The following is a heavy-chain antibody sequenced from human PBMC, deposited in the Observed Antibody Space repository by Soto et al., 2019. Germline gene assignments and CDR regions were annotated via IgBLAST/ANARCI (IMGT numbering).Heavy chain of an antibody. D-gene: IGHD3-3*01. CDR1: GFTFSNYG. CDR3: ASTRSGYYYFDS. V-gene: IGHV3-30*03. CDR2: ISYDGNNR. Sequence: PGGSLRLSCAASGFTFSNYGMHWVRQAPGKGLEWVAVISYDGNNRYYGDSVKGRFTISRDNSKNTVYLQMNSLRVEDTAVYYCASTRSGYYYFDSWGQGTLVTVSS. J-gene: IGHJ4*02.